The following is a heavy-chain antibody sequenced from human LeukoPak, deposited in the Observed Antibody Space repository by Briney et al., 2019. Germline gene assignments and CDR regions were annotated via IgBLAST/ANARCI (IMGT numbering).Heavy chain of an antibody. CDR2: IYYSGST. CDR3: ARLVTLKNWFDP. J-gene: IGHJ5*02. Sequence: SETLSLTCSVSGDSISGSSYYWGWIRQPPGKGLEWIGYIYYSGSTNYNPSLKSRVTISVDTSKNQFSLKLSSVTAADTAVYYCARLVTLKNWFDPWGQGTLVTVSS. D-gene: IGHD2-21*02. V-gene: IGHV4-61*05. CDR1: GDSISGSSYY.